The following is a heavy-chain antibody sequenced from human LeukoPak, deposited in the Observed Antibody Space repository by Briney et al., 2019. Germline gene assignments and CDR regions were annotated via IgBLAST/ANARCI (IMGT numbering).Heavy chain of an antibody. J-gene: IGHJ4*02. D-gene: IGHD3-10*01. CDR1: GFTFSSYE. CDR2: ISSSGSTI. Sequence: GGSLRLSCAASGFTFSSYEMNWVRQAPGKGLEWVSYISSSGSTIYYADSVKGRFTISRDNAKNSLYLQMNSLRAEDTAVYYCARERWFGELIDYWGQGTLVTVSS. V-gene: IGHV3-48*03. CDR3: ARERWFGELIDY.